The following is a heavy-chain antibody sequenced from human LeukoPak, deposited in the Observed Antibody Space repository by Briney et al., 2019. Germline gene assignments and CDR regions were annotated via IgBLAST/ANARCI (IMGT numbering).Heavy chain of an antibody. D-gene: IGHD3-10*01. J-gene: IGHJ5*02. CDR2: IKQDGSEK. V-gene: IGHV3-7*01. CDR1: GFTFSSYW. CDR3: AVGPGRGRDSGRINWFDP. Sequence: PGGSLRLSCAASGFTFSSYWMTWVRQAPGKGLEWVANIKQDGSEKYYVDSVKGRFTISRDNAKNSLYLQMNSLRAEDTAVYYCAVGPGRGRDSGRINWFDPWGQGTLVTVSS.